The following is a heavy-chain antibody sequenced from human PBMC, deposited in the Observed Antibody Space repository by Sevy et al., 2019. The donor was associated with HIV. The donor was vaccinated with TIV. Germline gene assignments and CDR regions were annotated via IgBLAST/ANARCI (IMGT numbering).Heavy chain of an antibody. CDR3: GRGGGSWYGGYYYYYYMDV. J-gene: IGHJ6*03. CDR2: IYYSGSI. D-gene: IGHD6-13*01. CDR1: GGSISSYY. V-gene: IGHV4-59*01. Sequence: SETLSLTCTVSGGSISSYYWSSIRQPPGKGLEWIGYIYYSGSINYNPSLKSRVTISVDTSKNQFSLKLSSVTAADTAVYYCGRGGGSWYGGYYYYYYMDVWGKGTTVTVSS.